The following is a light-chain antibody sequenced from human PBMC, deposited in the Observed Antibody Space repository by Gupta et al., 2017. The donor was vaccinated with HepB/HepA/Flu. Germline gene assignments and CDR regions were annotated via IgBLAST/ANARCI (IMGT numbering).Light chain of an antibody. J-gene: IGKJ4*01. Sequence: EIVLTQSPDTLSLSPGASATLSWRASQSVPNNFLAWYQQKPGQAPRLLIFAVSSRTTAIPDRFSGSGSGTDFTLTINRLQPEDSAVYHCQQFGSSPATFGGGTKVEI. CDR3: QQFGSSPAT. CDR2: AVS. CDR1: QSVPNNF. V-gene: IGKV3-20*01.